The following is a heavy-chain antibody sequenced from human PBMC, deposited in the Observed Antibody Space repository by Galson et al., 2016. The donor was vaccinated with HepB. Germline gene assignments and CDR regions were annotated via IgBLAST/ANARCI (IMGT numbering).Heavy chain of an antibody. V-gene: IGHV4-39*01. J-gene: IGHJ4*02. CDR1: GGSISSSSYY. D-gene: IGHD3-10*01. CDR3: ASMVRGVTIYY. Sequence: ETLSLTCTVSGGSISSSSYYWGWIRQPPGKGLEWIGSIYYSGSTYYNPSLKSRVTISVDTSKNQFSLKLSSVTAADTAVYYCASMVRGVTIYYWGQGTLATVSS. CDR2: IYYSGST.